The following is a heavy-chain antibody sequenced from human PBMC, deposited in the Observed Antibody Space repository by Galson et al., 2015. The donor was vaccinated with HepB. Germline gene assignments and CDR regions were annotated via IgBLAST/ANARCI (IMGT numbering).Heavy chain of an antibody. CDR2: VSSSGSTI. V-gene: IGHV3-48*03. CDR3: ARVGEIAVAGSFDY. CDR1: GFTFGSYT. Sequence: SLRLSCAASGFTFGSYTMSWIRQTPGKGLEWVSYVSSSGSTIFYRDSVKGRFTISRDNAKNSLYLHMNSLRAEDTAVYYCARVGEIAVAGSFDYWGQGTLVTVSS. J-gene: IGHJ4*02. D-gene: IGHD6-19*01.